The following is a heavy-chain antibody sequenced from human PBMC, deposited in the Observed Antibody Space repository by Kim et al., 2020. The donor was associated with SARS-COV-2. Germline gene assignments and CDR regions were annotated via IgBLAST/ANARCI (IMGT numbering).Heavy chain of an antibody. CDR3: ARISGVGATTSMAGASEI. Sequence: SGPTLVNPTQTLTLTCTFSGFSLSTSGMCVSWIRQPPGKALEWLALIDWDDDKYYSTSLKTRLTISKDTSKNQVVLTMTNMDPVDTATYYCARISGVGATTSMAGASEIWGQGTMVTVSS. CDR2: IDWDDDK. V-gene: IGHV2-70*01. J-gene: IGHJ3*02. CDR1: GFSLSTSGMC. D-gene: IGHD1-26*01.